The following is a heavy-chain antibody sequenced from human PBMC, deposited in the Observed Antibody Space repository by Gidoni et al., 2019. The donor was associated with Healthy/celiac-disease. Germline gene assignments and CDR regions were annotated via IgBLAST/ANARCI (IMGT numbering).Heavy chain of an antibody. V-gene: IGHV1-69*01. CDR3: ARVYSSSSTYKIGYYYYGMDV. Sequence: QVQLVQSGAEVKKPGSSLKVSCKASVCTFISYSISWVRQAPEQGLEWMGEIIPIFGTAKYAQKFQGRVTINADESTSTAYMELSSLRSEDTDVYYCARVYSSSSTYKIGYYYYGMDVWGQGTTVTVSS. CDR1: VCTFISYS. CDR2: IIPIFGTA. D-gene: IGHD6-6*01. J-gene: IGHJ6*02.